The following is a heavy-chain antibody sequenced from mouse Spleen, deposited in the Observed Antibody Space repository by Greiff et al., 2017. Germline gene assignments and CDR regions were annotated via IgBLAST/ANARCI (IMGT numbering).Heavy chain of an antibody. V-gene: IGHV1-82*01. CDR1: GYAFSSSW. J-gene: IGHJ4*01. CDR2: IYPGDGDT. CDR3: ALDEGYAMDY. Sequence: VQLQQSGPELVKPGASVKISCKASGYAFSSSWMNWVKQRPGKGLEWIGRIYPGDGDTNYNGKFKGKATLTADKSSSTAYMQLSSLTSEDSAVYFCALDEGYAMDYWGQGTSVTVSS.